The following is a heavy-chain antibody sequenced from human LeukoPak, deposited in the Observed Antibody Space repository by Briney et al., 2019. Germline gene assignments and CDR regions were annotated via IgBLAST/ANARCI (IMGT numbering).Heavy chain of an antibody. CDR3: ARSRVAARPHAFDI. J-gene: IGHJ3*02. CDR2: ISSSSSTI. CDR1: GFTFSSYS. Sequence: GGSLRLSCAASGFTFSSYSMNWVRQAPGKGLEWVSYISSSSSTIYYAGSVKGRFTISRDNAKNSLYLQMNSLRAEDTAVYYCARSRVAARPHAFDIWGQGTMVTVSS. D-gene: IGHD6-6*01. V-gene: IGHV3-48*01.